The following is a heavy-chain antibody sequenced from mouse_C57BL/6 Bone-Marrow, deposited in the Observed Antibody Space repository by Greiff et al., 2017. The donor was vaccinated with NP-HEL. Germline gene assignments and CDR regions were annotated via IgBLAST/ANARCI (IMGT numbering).Heavy chain of an antibody. CDR2: IRSKSNNYAT. D-gene: IGHD2-4*01. V-gene: IGHV10-1*01. Sequence: EVKVVESGGGLVQPKGSLKLSCAASGFSFNTYAMNWVRQAPGKGLEWVARIRSKSNNYATYYADSVKDRFTISRDDSESMLYLQMNNLKTEDTAMYYCVREGASTMITGRDWYFDVWGTGTTVTVSS. J-gene: IGHJ1*03. CDR3: VREGASTMITGRDWYFDV. CDR1: GFSFNTYA.